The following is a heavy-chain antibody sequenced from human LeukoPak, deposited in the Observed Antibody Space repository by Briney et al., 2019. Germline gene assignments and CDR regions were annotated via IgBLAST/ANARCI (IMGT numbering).Heavy chain of an antibody. Sequence: GGSLRLSCAASGFTFNNYAMSWVRQAPGKGLEWVSVISGSGPTTYYADSVKGRFTISRDNSKNTLFLLMNGLRAEDTAVYYCGRPVPVAGRRGYYFDYWGQGTLVTVSS. CDR3: GRPVPVAGRRGYYFDY. J-gene: IGHJ4*02. V-gene: IGHV3-23*01. D-gene: IGHD6-19*01. CDR1: GFTFNNYA. CDR2: ISGSGPTT.